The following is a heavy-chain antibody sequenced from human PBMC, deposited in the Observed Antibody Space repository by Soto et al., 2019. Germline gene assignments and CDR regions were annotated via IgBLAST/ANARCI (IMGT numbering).Heavy chain of an antibody. CDR2: ISAYNGNT. D-gene: IGHD3-10*01. V-gene: IGHV1-18*01. J-gene: IGHJ4*02. Sequence: ASVKVSCKASGYTFTSYGISWVRQAPGQGLEWMGWISAYNGNTNYAQKLQGRVTMTTDTSTSTAYMELRSLRSDDTAVYYCARSGITMVRGVISHYFDYWGQGTLVTVSS. CDR3: ARSGITMVRGVISHYFDY. CDR1: GYTFTSYG.